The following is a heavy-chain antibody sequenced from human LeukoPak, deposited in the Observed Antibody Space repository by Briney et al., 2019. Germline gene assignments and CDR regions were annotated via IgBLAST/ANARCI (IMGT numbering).Heavy chain of an antibody. J-gene: IGHJ3*02. CDR2: IYSSGTS. D-gene: IGHD3-16*01. Sequence: SETLSLTCTVSGGPISSAHYYWNWIRQPAGTGLEWIGRIYSSGTSTVSPSFNPRVTMSVDTSKTVFYLKLTSLTAEAAVIYYWARAPWGSPPSNAFDTWGQGTLVTFSS. CDR1: GGPISSAHYY. V-gene: IGHV4-61*02. CDR3: ARAPWGSPPSNAFDT.